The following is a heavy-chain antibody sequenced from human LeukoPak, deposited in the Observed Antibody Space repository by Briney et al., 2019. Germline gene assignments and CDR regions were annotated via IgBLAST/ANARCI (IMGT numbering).Heavy chain of an antibody. CDR3: ARDHGDDAFDI. D-gene: IGHD3-3*01. V-gene: IGHV1-2*02. J-gene: IGHJ3*02. CDR2: INSNRGGT. CDR1: GHTFTNYS. Sequence: SVKVCCKASGHTFTNYSIHWVRQPPGQGLEWMGWINSNRGGTNYAQKFQGRVTMTRDTSISTAYMELRSVRSDDTAVYYCARDHGDDAFDIWGPGTMVTVSS.